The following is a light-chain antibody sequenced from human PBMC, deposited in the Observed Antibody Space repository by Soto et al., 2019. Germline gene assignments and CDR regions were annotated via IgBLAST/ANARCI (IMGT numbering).Light chain of an antibody. CDR2: DVT. CDR3: SSYTSSSAVL. Sequence: QSVLTQPASVSGSPGQSITISCTGTSSDVGTYNYVSWYQQHPGKTPKLIIYDVTNRPSGVSNRFSGSKSGHTASLTISGLQAEDEADYYCSSYTSSSAVLFGGGTQLTVL. J-gene: IGLJ2*01. CDR1: SSDVGTYNY. V-gene: IGLV2-14*01.